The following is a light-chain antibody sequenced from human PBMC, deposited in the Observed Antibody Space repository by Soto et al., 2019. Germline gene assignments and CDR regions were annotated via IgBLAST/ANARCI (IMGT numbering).Light chain of an antibody. J-gene: IGKJ2*01. Sequence: AIRLTQSPSSLSASVGDRVTITCRASQGISSALAWYQQKPGKAPKLMIYDASSLESGVPSRFSGSGSGTDFTLTISSLQPEDFATYYCQQFNSYPYTFGQGTKLEIK. V-gene: IGKV1-13*02. CDR2: DAS. CDR1: QGISSA. CDR3: QQFNSYPYT.